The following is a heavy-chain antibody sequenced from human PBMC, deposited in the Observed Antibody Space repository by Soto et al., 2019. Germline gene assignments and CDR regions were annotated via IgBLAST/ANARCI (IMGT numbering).Heavy chain of an antibody. CDR1: GFTFSNAW. J-gene: IGHJ4*02. V-gene: IGHV3-15*01. Sequence: EVQLVESGGGLVKPGESLRLSCAASGFTFSNAWMSWVRQAPGKGLEWVGRIKSKTDGGTTDYAAPVKGRFTISRDDSQHTLYLQTNRLKTEDTAMYYCTTGPTKEVLWFGEPNWGQGTLVTVSS. D-gene: IGHD3-10*01. CDR3: TTGPTKEVLWFGEPN. CDR2: IKSKTDGGTT.